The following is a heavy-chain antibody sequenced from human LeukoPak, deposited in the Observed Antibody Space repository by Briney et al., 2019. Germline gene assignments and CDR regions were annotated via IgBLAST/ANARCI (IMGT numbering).Heavy chain of an antibody. Sequence: GGSLRLSCAPSGFTFSSHWMSWVRQAPGKGLEWVANIKQDGSEKYYVDSVKGRFTISRDNAKNSLYLQMNSLRAEDTAVYYCARSIWGSYRPLSNWGQGTLGTVSS. D-gene: IGHD3-16*02. J-gene: IGHJ4*02. V-gene: IGHV3-7*01. CDR1: GFTFSSHW. CDR2: IKQDGSEK. CDR3: ARSIWGSYRPLSN.